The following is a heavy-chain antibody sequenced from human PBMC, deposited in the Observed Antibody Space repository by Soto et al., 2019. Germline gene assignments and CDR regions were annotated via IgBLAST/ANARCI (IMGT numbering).Heavy chain of an antibody. D-gene: IGHD2-8*01. CDR1: GGSISSSNW. V-gene: IGHV4-4*02. CDR3: ARGGRKIVLMVYDSPGEDAFDI. J-gene: IGHJ3*02. CDR2: IYHSGST. Sequence: SETLSLTCAVSGGSISSSNWWSWVRQPPGKGLEWIGEIYHSGSTNYNPSLKSRVTISVDKSKNQFSLKLSSVTAADTAVYYCARGGRKIVLMVYDSPGEDAFDIWGQGTMVTVSS.